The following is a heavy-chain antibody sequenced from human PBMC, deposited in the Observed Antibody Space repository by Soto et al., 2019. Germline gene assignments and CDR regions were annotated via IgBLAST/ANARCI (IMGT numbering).Heavy chain of an antibody. V-gene: IGHV3-53*04. CDR2: IYSGGST. Sequence: EVQLVESGGGLVQPGGSLRLSCAASGFTVSSNYMSWVRQAPGKGLEWVSVIYSGGSTYYADSVKGLFTISRHNSKNTLYLQMNSLRAEDTAVYYCARVPLGNGYSSGWYFDYWGQGTLVTVSS. CDR1: GFTVSSNY. D-gene: IGHD6-19*01. J-gene: IGHJ4*02. CDR3: ARVPLGNGYSSGWYFDY.